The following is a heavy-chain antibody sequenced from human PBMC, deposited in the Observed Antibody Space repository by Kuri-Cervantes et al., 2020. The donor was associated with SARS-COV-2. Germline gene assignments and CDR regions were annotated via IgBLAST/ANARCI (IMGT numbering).Heavy chain of an antibody. CDR3: ARDASYSGSYGSFQH. J-gene: IGHJ1*01. D-gene: IGHD1-26*01. CDR1: GFTFSSYW. V-gene: IGHV3-48*01. Sequence: GESLKISCVASGFTFSSYWMHWVRQAPGKGLEWVSYISSSSSTIYYADSVKGRFTISRDNSKNTLYLQMNALKTEDTAVFYCARDASYSGSYGSFQHWGQGTLVTVSS. CDR2: ISSSSSTI.